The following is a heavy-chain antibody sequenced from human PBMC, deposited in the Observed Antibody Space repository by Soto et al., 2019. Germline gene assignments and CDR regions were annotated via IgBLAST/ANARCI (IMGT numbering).Heavy chain of an antibody. CDR3: AKDIYGRRNGWLAGNFDY. CDR1: GFTFSSYA. V-gene: IGHV3-23*01. Sequence: VGSLRLSCAVSGFTFSSYAMSWVRQAPGKGLEWVSAISGSGGTTYYADSVKGRFTISRDNSKSTLYLQMNSMRAEDTAVYYCAKDIYGRRNGWLAGNFDYWGQGTLVTV. D-gene: IGHD6-19*01. CDR2: ISGSGGTT. J-gene: IGHJ4*02.